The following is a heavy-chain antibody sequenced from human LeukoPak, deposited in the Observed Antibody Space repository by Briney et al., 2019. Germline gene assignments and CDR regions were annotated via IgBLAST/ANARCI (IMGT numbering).Heavy chain of an antibody. CDR3: ARRVTSNWFDP. Sequence: ETLSLTCTVSGGSINSYYWSWIRQPPGKGLEWIGYMYYSGSTNYNPSLKSRVPISVDTSKNQFSLKLSSVTAADTAVYYCARRVTSNWFDPWGQGTLVPVSS. J-gene: IGHJ5*02. CDR1: GGSINSYY. V-gene: IGHV4-59*08. CDR2: MYYSGST. D-gene: IGHD2-21*02.